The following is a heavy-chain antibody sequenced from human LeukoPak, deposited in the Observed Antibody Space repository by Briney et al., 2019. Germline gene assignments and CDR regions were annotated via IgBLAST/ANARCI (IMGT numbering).Heavy chain of an antibody. D-gene: IGHD6-6*01. CDR2: ISSSSDSI. V-gene: IGHV3-48*04. Sequence: GGSLRLSCAASGFTFSTYSMSWVRHAPGKGLECVSYISSSSDSIDYADSVGGRFTISRDNAKNSLYLQMNSLRAEDTALYYCARGVFSSSTFDYWGQGALVTVSS. CDR3: ARGVFSSSTFDY. J-gene: IGHJ4*02. CDR1: GFTFSTYS.